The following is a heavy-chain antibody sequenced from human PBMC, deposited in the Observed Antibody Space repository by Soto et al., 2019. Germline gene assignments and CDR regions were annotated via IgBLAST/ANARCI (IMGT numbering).Heavy chain of an antibody. CDR2: ISAYNGNT. Sequence: ASVKVSCKASGYTFTSYGISWVRQAPGQGLEWMGWISAYNGNTNYAQKLQGRVTMTTDTYTSTAYMELRSLRSDDTALYYCARDAPGYGFWSGSMVSNWFDPWGQGTLVTVSS. CDR3: ARDAPGYGFWSGSMVSNWFDP. J-gene: IGHJ5*02. V-gene: IGHV1-18*01. D-gene: IGHD3-3*01. CDR1: GYTFTSYG.